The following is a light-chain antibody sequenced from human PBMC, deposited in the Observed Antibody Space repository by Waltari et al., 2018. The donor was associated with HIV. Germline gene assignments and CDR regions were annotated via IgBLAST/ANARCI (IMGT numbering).Light chain of an antibody. J-gene: IGKJ1*01. V-gene: IGKV3-15*01. CDR2: GPS. Sequence: EIVLTQSQATMSVSPGERVSLSCTSSNNIDNNLAWYQQKPGQAPRLVIYGPSTRATGIPARFSGSGSGREFTLPISSLQSEDVAVYYWYQHHGWPRTFGPGTKVEVK. CDR3: YQHHGWPRT. CDR1: NNIDNN.